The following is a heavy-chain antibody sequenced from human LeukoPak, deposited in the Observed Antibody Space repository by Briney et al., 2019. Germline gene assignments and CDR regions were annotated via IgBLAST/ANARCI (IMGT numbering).Heavy chain of an antibody. CDR2: IYYSGST. Sequence: SETLSLTCTVSGGSISIDYWSWIRQPPGKGLEWIGYIYYSGSTNYNPSLKSRVTISGDTSKNQFSLKLSSVTAADTAVYYCARGGGYNEGYFDYWGQGTLVTVSS. CDR3: ARGGGYNEGYFDY. D-gene: IGHD5-24*01. V-gene: IGHV4-59*01. CDR1: GGSISIDY. J-gene: IGHJ4*02.